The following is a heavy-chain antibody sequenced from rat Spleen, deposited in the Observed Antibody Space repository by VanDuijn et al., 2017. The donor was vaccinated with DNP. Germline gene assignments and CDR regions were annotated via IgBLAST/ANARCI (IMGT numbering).Heavy chain of an antibody. J-gene: IGHJ2*01. CDR2: ISYSGST. CDR1: FYSIPSSTT. V-gene: IGHV3-1*01. CDR3: ARWTRYFDY. D-gene: IGHD1-7*01. Sequence: VQLQESGPVLVKPSLSLSLPCSVTFYSIPSSTTGNWIRKFPGNKMEYIGHISYSGSTNYNQSLRSLSSITRDTSKNHFFLHLNSVTTEDTATYYCARWTRYFDYWGQGVMVTVSS.